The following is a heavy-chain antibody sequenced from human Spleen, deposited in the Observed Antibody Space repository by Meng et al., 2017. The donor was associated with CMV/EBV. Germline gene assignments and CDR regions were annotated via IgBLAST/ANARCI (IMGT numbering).Heavy chain of an antibody. J-gene: IGHJ4*02. CDR1: GGSFSTYY. Sequence: SETLSLTCAVYGGSFSTYYWTWIRQPPGKGLEWIGEINHSGSTNYNPSLKSRVTISVDTSKNQFSLRLTSVTAADTAVYYCASDAYYYHYNAYYGQTQFDYWGQGALVTVSS. V-gene: IGHV4-34*01. D-gene: IGHD3-22*01. CDR2: INHSGST. CDR3: ASDAYYYHYNAYYGQTQFDY.